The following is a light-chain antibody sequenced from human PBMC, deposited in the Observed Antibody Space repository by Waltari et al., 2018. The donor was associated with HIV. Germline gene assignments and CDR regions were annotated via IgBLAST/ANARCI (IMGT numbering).Light chain of an antibody. CDR3: LLSYSGVRV. V-gene: IGLV7-46*01. CDR2: ETD. J-gene: IGLJ3*02. CDR1: TGSGTRHQY. Sequence: LTCCPGGTVTVTCASVTGSGTRHQYAHWIQSRPGQPPRTLIYETDKRHPWTAGRFAGSLIGGRAALMLAGALHEDEADYYCLLSYSGVRVFGGGTKLTV.